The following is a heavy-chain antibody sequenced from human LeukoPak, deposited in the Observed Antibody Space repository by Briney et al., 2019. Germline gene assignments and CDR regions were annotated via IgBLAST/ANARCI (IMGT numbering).Heavy chain of an antibody. CDR1: DGSISSYY. J-gene: IGHJ5*02. CDR3: VREGTHTSTWYHWFDP. V-gene: IGHV4-59*12. CDR2: IYYSGTT. D-gene: IGHD6-13*01. Sequence: SETLSLTCTVSDGSISSYYWSWIRQPPGKGLEWIGYIYYSGTTYYNPSLKSRVTILVDTSKKQFSLTMRSVTAADTAVYYCVREGTHTSTWYHWFDPWGQGTLVTVSS.